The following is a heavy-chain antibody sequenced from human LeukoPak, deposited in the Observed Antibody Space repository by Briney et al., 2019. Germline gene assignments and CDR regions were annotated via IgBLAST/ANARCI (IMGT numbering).Heavy chain of an antibody. Sequence: SETLSLTCTVSGGSINNYYWSWIRQPAGNGLEWIGRIYSSGSTNYNPSLKSRVAMSIGTSRNHFSLKLTSVTAADTAIYYCARSFDTHAFDIWGQGTVVTVSS. CDR3: ARSFDTHAFDI. J-gene: IGHJ3*02. CDR2: IYSSGST. CDR1: GGSINNYY. V-gene: IGHV4-4*07.